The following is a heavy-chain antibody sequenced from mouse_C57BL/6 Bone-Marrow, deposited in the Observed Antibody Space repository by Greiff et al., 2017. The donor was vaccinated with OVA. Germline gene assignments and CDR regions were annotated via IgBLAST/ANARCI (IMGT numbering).Heavy chain of an antibody. CDR1: GYTFTSYW. V-gene: IGHV1-59*01. CDR2: IDPSDSYT. CDR3: AKISDGSY. Sequence: VQLQQPGAELVRPGTSVKLSCKASGYTFTSYWMHWVKQRPGQGLEWIGVIDPSDSYTNYNQKFKGKATLTVDTSSSTAYMQLSSLTSEDSAVYYCAKISDGSYWGQGTLVTVSA. J-gene: IGHJ3*01. D-gene: IGHD2-3*01.